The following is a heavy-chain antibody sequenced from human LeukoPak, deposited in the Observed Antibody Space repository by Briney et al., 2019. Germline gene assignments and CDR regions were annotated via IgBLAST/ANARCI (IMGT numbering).Heavy chain of an antibody. CDR2: IQNDGSNK. CDR3: AKDYNGRSFITMVRGAIDY. Sequence: PGGSLRLSCTASGFTFSRYGMHWVRQAPGKGLEWVAFIQNDGSNKYYTDSVKGRFTISRDNSKNTLYLQMNSLRAEDTAVYYCAKDYNGRSFITMVRGAIDYWGQGTLVTVSS. CDR1: GFTFSRYG. D-gene: IGHD3-10*01. V-gene: IGHV3-30*02. J-gene: IGHJ4*02.